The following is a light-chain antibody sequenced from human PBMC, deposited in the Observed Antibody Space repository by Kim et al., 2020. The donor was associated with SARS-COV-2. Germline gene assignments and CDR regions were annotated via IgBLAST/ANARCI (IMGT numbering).Light chain of an antibody. CDR1: KLGDNY. Sequence: SPGHTACITCYGDKLGDNYACWIQQKPGQSLVLVIYQESKRPSGIPERFSGSNSGNTATLTISGIQAMDEADYYCQAWDSSALWVFGGGTKLTVL. J-gene: IGLJ3*02. CDR2: QES. CDR3: QAWDSSALWV. V-gene: IGLV3-1*01.